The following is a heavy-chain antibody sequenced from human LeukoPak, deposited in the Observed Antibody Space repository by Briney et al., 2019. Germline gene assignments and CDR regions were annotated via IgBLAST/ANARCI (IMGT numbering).Heavy chain of an antibody. CDR2: ISAYNGNT. J-gene: IGHJ6*03. CDR3: ARVPAFWLAAAGFNYYYMDV. Sequence: GASVKVSCKASGYTFTSYGISWVRQAPGQGLEWMGWISAYNGNTNYAQKLQGRVTMTTDTSTSTAYMELRSLRSDDTAVYYCARVPAFWLAAAGFNYYYMDVWGKGTTVTISS. V-gene: IGHV1-18*01. CDR1: GYTFTSYG. D-gene: IGHD6-13*01.